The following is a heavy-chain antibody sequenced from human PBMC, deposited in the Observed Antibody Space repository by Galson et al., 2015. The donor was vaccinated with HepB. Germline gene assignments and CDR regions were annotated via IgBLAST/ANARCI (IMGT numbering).Heavy chain of an antibody. V-gene: IGHV3-48*01. D-gene: IGHD6-19*01. J-gene: IGHJ4*02. CDR2: ISTTSNTI. CDR3: ARVAYSSGWNS. CDR1: GLTFSSYS. Sequence: SLRLSCAASGLTFSSYSMNWVRQAPGKGLEWVSYISTTSNTIYYADSVKGRFTISRDNAKNSLYLQMDSLRAEDTAVYYCARVAYSSGWNSWGQGTLVTVSS.